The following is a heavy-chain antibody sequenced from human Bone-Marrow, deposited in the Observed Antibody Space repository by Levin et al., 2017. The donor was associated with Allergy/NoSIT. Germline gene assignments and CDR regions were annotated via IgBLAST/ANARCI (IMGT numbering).Heavy chain of an antibody. Sequence: PSQTLSLTCTVSGGSISSSSYYWGWIRQPPGKGLEWIGTIYYSGSTYYNPSLKSRVTISIDMSKNQFSLKLSSVTAADTAVYYCAREVAYDGPSDHSGMDVWGQGTTVTVSS. CDR2: IYYSGST. V-gene: IGHV4-39*07. J-gene: IGHJ6*02. D-gene: IGHD5-12*01. CDR1: GGSISSSSYY. CDR3: AREVAYDGPSDHSGMDV.